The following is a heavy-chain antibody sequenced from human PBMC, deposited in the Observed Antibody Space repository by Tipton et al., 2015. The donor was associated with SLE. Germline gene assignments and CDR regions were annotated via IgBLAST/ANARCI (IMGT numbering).Heavy chain of an antibody. Sequence: TLSLTCTVSSGSVSSGAYYWSWIRQHPGKSLEWIGYIYNSGGTDYNPSLKSRVTISADTSKNQFSLKLTSMTAADTAVYYCARDPKYWGQGTLVIVSS. V-gene: IGHV4-31*03. CDR3: ARDPKY. CDR2: IYNSGGT. CDR1: SGSVSSGAYY. J-gene: IGHJ4*02.